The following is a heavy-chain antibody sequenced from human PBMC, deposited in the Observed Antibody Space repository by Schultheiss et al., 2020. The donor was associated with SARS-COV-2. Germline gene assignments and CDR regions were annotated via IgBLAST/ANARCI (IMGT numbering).Heavy chain of an antibody. D-gene: IGHD2-15*01. J-gene: IGHJ4*02. CDR2: IWYDGSNK. Sequence: GESLKISCAASGFTFSSYGMHWVRQAPGKGLEWVAVIWYDGSNKYYADSVKGRFTISRDNSKNTLYLQMNSLRAEDTAVYYCASVAGYYFDYWGQGTLVTVSS. CDR3: ASVAGYYFDY. V-gene: IGHV3-33*01. CDR1: GFTFSSYG.